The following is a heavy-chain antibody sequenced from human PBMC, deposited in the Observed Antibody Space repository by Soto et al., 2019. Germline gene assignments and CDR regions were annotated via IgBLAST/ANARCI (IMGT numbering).Heavy chain of an antibody. V-gene: IGHV1-69*04. CDR1: GGTFSSYT. D-gene: IGHD6-13*01. J-gene: IGHJ6*02. CDR2: IIPILGIA. Sequence: ASVKVSCKASGGTFSSYTSSWVRQAPGQGLEWMGRIIPILGIANYAQKFQGRVTITADKSTSTAYMELSSLRSEDTAVYYCARDGHSSSLGHYYYGMDVWGQGTTVTVSS. CDR3: ARDGHSSSLGHYYYGMDV.